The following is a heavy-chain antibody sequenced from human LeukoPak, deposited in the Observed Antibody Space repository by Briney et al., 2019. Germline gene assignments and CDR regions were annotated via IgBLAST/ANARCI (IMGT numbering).Heavy chain of an antibody. D-gene: IGHD4-17*01. CDR3: ARFPTGFDY. Sequence: GGSLRLSCATSGFTFSNFWMSWVRQAPGRGLEWEASIKEDGSEKYYVDSVKGRFTISRDNAKDSLYLQINSLRAEDTAMYYCARFPTGFDYWGQGTLVTVSS. J-gene: IGHJ4*02. V-gene: IGHV3-7*05. CDR1: GFTFSNFW. CDR2: IKEDGSEK.